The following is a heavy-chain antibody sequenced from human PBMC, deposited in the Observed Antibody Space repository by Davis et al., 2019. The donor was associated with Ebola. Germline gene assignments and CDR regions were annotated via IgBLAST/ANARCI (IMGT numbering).Heavy chain of an antibody. CDR3: ARKLELRGPNWFDP. J-gene: IGHJ5*02. CDR1: GFTFSSYW. V-gene: IGHV3-7*01. D-gene: IGHD1-7*01. Sequence: GESLKISCAASGFTFSSYWMSWVRQAPGKGLEWVANIKQDGSEKYYVDSVKGRFTISRDNAKNSLYLQMNSLRAEDTAVYYCARKLELRGPNWFDPWGQGTLVTVSS. CDR2: IKQDGSEK.